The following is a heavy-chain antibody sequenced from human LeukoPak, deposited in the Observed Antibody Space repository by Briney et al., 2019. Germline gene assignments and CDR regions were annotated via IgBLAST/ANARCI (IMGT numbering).Heavy chain of an antibody. CDR1: GGSISSYY. J-gene: IGHJ3*02. CDR2: IYYSGST. D-gene: IGHD3-16*01. V-gene: IGHV4-59*08. CDR3: ASRWGGTGGRDLAFDI. Sequence: PSETLSLTCTVSGGSISSYYWSWIRQPPGKGLEWIGYIYYSGSTNYNPSLKSRITISVDTSKNQFSLKLSSVTAADTAVYYCASRWGGTGGRDLAFDIWGQGTMVTVSS.